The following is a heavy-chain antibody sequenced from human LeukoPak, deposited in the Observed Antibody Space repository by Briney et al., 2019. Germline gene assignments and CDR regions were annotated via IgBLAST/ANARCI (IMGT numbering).Heavy chain of an antibody. D-gene: IGHD1-26*01. J-gene: IGHJ4*02. CDR3: ARVGSYLVEASDY. CDR2: ISSSGSTI. Sequence: GGSLRLSCVASGFSFSDHYMDWIRQAPGKGLEWVSYISSSGSTIYYADSVKGRFTISRDNARNSLYLQMNSLRAEDTAVYYCARVGSYLVEASDYWGQGTLVTVSS. V-gene: IGHV3-11*01. CDR1: GFSFSDHY.